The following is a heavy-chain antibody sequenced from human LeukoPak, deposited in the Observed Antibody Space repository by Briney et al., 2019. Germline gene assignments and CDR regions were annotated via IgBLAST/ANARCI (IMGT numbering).Heavy chain of an antibody. D-gene: IGHD4-11*01. CDR2: TCNDGGIT. CDR1: GFTIRNYC. J-gene: IGHJ4*02. CDR3: APELRETNS. Sequence: GGPLRLSCAASGFTIRNYCMHWVGQAPGKGLGWVSRTCNDGGITNYPDSVKGRFTISRDNARDTVYLQMNSLRPEDTGVYCCAPELRETNSWGQGTLVTVSS. V-gene: IGHV3-74*01.